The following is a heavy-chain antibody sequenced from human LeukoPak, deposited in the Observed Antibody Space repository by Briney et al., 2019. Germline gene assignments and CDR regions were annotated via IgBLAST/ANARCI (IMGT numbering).Heavy chain of an antibody. CDR2: IFGSGGSA. CDR1: GFAFGSYA. CDR3: AKMTVGYSSGRFPGWPADY. V-gene: IGHV3-23*01. D-gene: IGHD2-15*01. J-gene: IGHJ4*02. Sequence: SGGSLRLSCTASGFAFGSYAMYWVRQAPGKGLEWVSGIFGSGGSAHYADSVKGRFTISRDNSKNTVYLEMNSLGVEDTAVYFCAKMTVGYSSGRFPGWPADYWGQGTLVTVSS.